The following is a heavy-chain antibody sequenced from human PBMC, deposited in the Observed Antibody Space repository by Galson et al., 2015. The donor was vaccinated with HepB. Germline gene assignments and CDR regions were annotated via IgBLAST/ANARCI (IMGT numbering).Heavy chain of an antibody. Sequence: SVKVSCKASGYTFTSYGISWVRQAPGQGLEWMGWISAYNGNTNYAQKLQGRATMTTDTSTSTAYMELRSLRSDDTAVYYCARDPNSSSWYGAHAFDIWGQGTMVTVSS. J-gene: IGHJ3*02. CDR2: ISAYNGNT. D-gene: IGHD6-13*01. V-gene: IGHV1-18*04. CDR3: ARDPNSSSWYGAHAFDI. CDR1: GYTFTSYG.